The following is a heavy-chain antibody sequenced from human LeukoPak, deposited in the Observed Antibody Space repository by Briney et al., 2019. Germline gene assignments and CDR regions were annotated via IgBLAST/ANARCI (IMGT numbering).Heavy chain of an antibody. CDR3: AKGANSDTRYYFDY. J-gene: IGHJ4*02. D-gene: IGHD1-26*01. Sequence: TGGSLRLSCAASGFTFSSYAMSWVRQAPGKGLEWVSAIRDSGSSTHYADSVKGRFTISRDNSKNTLFLQMKSLRVEHTAIYYCAKGANSDTRYYFDYWGQGSLVTVSS. CDR1: GFTFSSYA. CDR2: IRDSGSST. V-gene: IGHV3-23*01.